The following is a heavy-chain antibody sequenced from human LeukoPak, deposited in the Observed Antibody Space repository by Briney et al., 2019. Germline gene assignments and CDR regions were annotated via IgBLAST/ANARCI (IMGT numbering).Heavy chain of an antibody. J-gene: IGHJ3*02. V-gene: IGHV5-51*01. Sequence: GESLKISCTGSGYSFTSYWIGWVRQMPGKGLEWMGIIYPGDSDTRYSPSFQGQVTISADKSISTAYLQWSSLRASDTAMYYCARLRAAAGTSYDAFDIWGQGTMVTVSS. D-gene: IGHD6-13*01. CDR1: GYSFTSYW. CDR2: IYPGDSDT. CDR3: ARLRAAAGTSYDAFDI.